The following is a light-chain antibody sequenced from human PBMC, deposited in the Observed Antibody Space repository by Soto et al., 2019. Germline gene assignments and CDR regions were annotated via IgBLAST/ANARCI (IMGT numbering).Light chain of an antibody. J-gene: IGKJ1*01. Sequence: DIQMTQSPPSLSASVGDRVTITCRASQGIGNYLAWYQQKPGKVPKLLIYGASTLQSGVPSRFSGSGSGTDFTRTISSLRPEDFATYYLQNYNRAPRTFGPGTRVEIK. V-gene: IGKV1-27*01. CDR3: QNYNRAPRT. CDR2: GAS. CDR1: QGIGNY.